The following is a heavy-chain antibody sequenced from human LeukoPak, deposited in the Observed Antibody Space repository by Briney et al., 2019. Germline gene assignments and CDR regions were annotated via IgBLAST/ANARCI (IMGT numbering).Heavy chain of an antibody. Sequence: PVKVSCKASGGTFSSYAISWVRQAPGQGLEWMGGIIPIFGTANYAQKLQGRVTITADESTSTAYMELSSLRSEDTAVYYCARQMTTVTGRDAFDIWGQGTMVTVSS. CDR1: GGTFSSYA. D-gene: IGHD4-17*01. J-gene: IGHJ3*02. CDR2: IIPIFGTA. V-gene: IGHV1-69*13. CDR3: ARQMTTVTGRDAFDI.